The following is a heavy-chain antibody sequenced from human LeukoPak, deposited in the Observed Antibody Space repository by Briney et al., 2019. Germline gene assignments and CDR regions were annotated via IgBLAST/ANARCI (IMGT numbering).Heavy chain of an antibody. V-gene: IGHV3-53*01. D-gene: IGHD5-18*01. CDR2: IYSGGNT. CDR1: GFTFSTYW. Sequence: PGGSLRLSCAASGFTFSTYWMHWVRQAPGKGLEWVSVIYSGGNTYYADSVKGRFTISRDNSKNTLYLQMNSLRAEDTAVYYCAKVGTAARSGLDYWGQGTLVTVSS. J-gene: IGHJ4*02. CDR3: AKVGTAARSGLDY.